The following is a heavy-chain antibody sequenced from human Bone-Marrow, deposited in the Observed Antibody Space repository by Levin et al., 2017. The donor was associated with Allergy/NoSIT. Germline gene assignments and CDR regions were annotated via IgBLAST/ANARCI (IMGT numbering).Heavy chain of an antibody. CDR2: ISSSSSYT. J-gene: IGHJ6*03. CDR3: AGDPYDFWSGPYYMDV. CDR1: GFTFSDYY. D-gene: IGHD3-3*01. V-gene: IGHV3-11*06. Sequence: GGSLRLSCAASGFTFSDYYMSWIRQAPGKGLEWVSYISSSSSYTNYADSVKGRFTISRDNAKNSLYLQMNSLRAEDTAVYYCAGDPYDFWSGPYYMDVWGKGTTVTVSS.